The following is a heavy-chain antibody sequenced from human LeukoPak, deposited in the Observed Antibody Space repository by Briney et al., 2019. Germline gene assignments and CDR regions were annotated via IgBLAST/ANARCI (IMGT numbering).Heavy chain of an antibody. CDR3: ARRGYHDYSGFDY. CDR1: EFTFRSYS. D-gene: IGHD1-26*01. Sequence: GGSLRLSCAGSEFTFRSYSMHWVRQAPGKGLEWVSSISGNSSDIYYADSVKGRFTISRDNSKNSLYLQMKSLRAEDTALYYCARRGYHDYSGFDYWGQGTLVTVSS. CDR2: ISGNSSDI. V-gene: IGHV3-21*01. J-gene: IGHJ4*02.